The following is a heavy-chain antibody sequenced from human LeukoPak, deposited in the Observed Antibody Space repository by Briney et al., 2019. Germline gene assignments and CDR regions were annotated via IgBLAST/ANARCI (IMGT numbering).Heavy chain of an antibody. V-gene: IGHV3-15*01. J-gene: IGHJ4*02. CDR3: ATDYGSGSYHYFNY. CDR2: IKSKTYGGTT. CDR1: GFTFSNAW. Sequence: GGSLRLSCAASGFTFSNAWMSWVRQAPGKGLEWVGRIKSKTYGGTTDYAAPVKGRFAISRDDSKNTLYLQMDSLKTEDTAVYYCATDYGSGSYHYFNYWGQGTLVTLSS. D-gene: IGHD3-10*01.